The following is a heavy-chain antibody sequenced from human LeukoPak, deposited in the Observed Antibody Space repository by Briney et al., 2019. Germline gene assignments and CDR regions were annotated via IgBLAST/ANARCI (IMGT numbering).Heavy chain of an antibody. CDR2: INSDGSST. Sequence: GGSLRLSCAASGFTFSSYWMHWVRQAPGKGLVWVSRINSDGSSTSYADSVKGRFTISRDNAKNTLYLQMNSLRAEDTAVYYCARDQGGILTGHYTEFDYWGQGTLVTVSS. CDR1: GFTFSSYW. CDR3: ARDQGGILTGHYTEFDY. D-gene: IGHD3-9*01. J-gene: IGHJ4*02. V-gene: IGHV3-74*01.